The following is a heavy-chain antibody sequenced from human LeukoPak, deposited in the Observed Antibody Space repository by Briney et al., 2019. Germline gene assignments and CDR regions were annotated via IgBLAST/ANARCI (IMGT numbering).Heavy chain of an antibody. J-gene: IGHJ6*03. D-gene: IGHD5-18*01. Sequence: SQTLSLTCTVSGGSISSGGYYWSWIRQPPGKGLEWIGYIYHIGSTYYNPSLKSRVTISVDRSKNQFSLKLSSVTAADTAVYYCASRTAPDYYYYMDVWGKGTTVTVSS. CDR2: IYHIGST. V-gene: IGHV4-30-2*01. CDR1: GGSISSGGYY. CDR3: ASRTAPDYYYYMDV.